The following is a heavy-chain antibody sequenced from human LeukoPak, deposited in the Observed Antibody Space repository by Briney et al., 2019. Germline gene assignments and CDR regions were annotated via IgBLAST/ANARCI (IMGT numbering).Heavy chain of an antibody. CDR1: GFTFSSYA. J-gene: IGHJ4*02. V-gene: IGHV3-23*01. CDR3: AKGTLGITMSK. Sequence: GGSLRLSCAASGFTFSSYAMSWVRQAPGKGLDWASAISGSGGSTYYADSVKGRFTISRDNSKNTLYLQMNSLRAEDTAVYYCAKGTLGITMSKWGQGTLVTVSS. D-gene: IGHD3-22*01. CDR2: ISGSGGST.